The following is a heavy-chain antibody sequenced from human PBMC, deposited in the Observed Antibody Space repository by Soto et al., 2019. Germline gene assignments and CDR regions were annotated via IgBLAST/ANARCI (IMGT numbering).Heavy chain of an antibody. CDR1: GGTFSSYT. CDR2: IIPILGIA. D-gene: IGHD2-15*01. Sequence: QVQLVQSGAEVKKPGSSVKVSCKASGGTFSSYTISWVRQAPGQGLEWMGRIIPILGIANYAQKFQGRVTITADKSTSTAYMEPSSLRSDDTAVNYCARGCSGGSCYSGEDWFDPWGQGTLVTVSS. J-gene: IGHJ5*02. V-gene: IGHV1-69*02. CDR3: ARGCSGGSCYSGEDWFDP.